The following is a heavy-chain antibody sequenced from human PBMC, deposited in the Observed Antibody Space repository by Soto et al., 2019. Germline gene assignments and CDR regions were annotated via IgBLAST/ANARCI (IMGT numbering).Heavy chain of an antibody. D-gene: IGHD1-7*01. V-gene: IGHV4-34*01. CDR2: INHSGST. J-gene: IGHJ4*02. CDR1: GGSFSGYY. Sequence: QVQLQQWGAGLLKPSETLSLTCAVYGGSFSGYYWSWIRQPPGKGLEWIGEINHSGSTNYNPSLKSRVTISVDTSKNQFSLKLSSVTAADTAVYYCARALRNYGKFDCWGQGTLVTVSS. CDR3: ARALRNYGKFDC.